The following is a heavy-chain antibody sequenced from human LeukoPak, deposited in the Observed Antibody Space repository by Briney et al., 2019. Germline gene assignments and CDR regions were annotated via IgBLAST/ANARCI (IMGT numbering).Heavy chain of an antibody. CDR2: IDPSGGST. D-gene: IGHD5-24*01. CDR3: ARDQRVGYYFDY. Sequence: ASVKVPCKASGYTFTSYYMHWVRQAPGQGLEWMGIIDPSGGSTSYAQKFQGRVTMTRDTSTSTVYMELSSLRSEDTAVYYCARDQRVGYYFDYWGQGTLVTVSS. CDR1: GYTFTSYY. V-gene: IGHV1-46*01. J-gene: IGHJ4*02.